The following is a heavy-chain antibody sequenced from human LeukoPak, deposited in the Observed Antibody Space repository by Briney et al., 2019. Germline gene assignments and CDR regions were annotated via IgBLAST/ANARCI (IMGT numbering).Heavy chain of an antibody. CDR1: GYTFTSYA. Sequence: ASVKVSCKASGYTFTSYAMHWVRQAPGQRLEWMGWINAGNGNTKYSQKFQGRVTITRDTSASTAYMELSSLRSEDTAVYYCASLLGVGATRGDYFDYWGQGTLVTVSS. CDR2: INAGNGNT. V-gene: IGHV1-3*01. D-gene: IGHD1-26*01. J-gene: IGHJ4*02. CDR3: ASLLGVGATRGDYFDY.